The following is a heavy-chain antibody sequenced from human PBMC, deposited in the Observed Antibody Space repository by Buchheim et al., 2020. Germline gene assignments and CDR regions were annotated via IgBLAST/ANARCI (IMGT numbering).Heavy chain of an antibody. D-gene: IGHD3-22*01. CDR2: ISSTSTYI. CDR1: GFMFSDYS. CDR3: ARDPRRIDFSGSISFYY. V-gene: IGHV3-21*01. Sequence: EVQLVESGGGLVKPGGSLTLSCAASGFMFSDYSMNWVRRAPGKGLEWVSSISSTSTYIYYADSVKGRFTISRDNARNALFLQMNSLRAEDTAVYYCARDPRRIDFSGSISFYYWGQGT. J-gene: IGHJ4*02.